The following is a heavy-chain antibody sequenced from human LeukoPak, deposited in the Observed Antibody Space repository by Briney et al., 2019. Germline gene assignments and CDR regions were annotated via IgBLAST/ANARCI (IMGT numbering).Heavy chain of an antibody. V-gene: IGHV3-33*01. CDR1: GFTFSTYA. CDR3: ARDRLTTVTTFHFDY. CDR2: IWYDRTNK. Sequence: AGRSLSLSCAASGFTFSTYAMHWVRQAPGKGLEWVAVIWYDRTNKYYADSVKGRFTISRDSSKNTLYLQMSSLRAEDTAVYYCARDRLTTVTTFHFDYWGQGTLVTVSS. J-gene: IGHJ4*02. D-gene: IGHD4-17*01.